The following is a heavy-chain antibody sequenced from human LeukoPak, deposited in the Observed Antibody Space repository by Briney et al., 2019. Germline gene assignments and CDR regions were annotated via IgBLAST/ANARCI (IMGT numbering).Heavy chain of an antibody. J-gene: IGHJ4*02. CDR1: GFAFSIYA. V-gene: IGHV3-23*01. Sequence: GGSLRLSCATSGFAFSIYAMTWVRQAPGKGLEWVSSISGSGDGTYYADSVAGHFIISRDNSKNTLYLKMNSLRADDTAVYYCAQGVLRFLGGGYWGQGTLVTVSS. D-gene: IGHD3-3*01. CDR3: AQGVLRFLGGGY. CDR2: ISGSGDGT.